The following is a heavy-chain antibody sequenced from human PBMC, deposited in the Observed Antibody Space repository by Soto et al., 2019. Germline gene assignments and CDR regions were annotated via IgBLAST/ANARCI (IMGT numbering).Heavy chain of an antibody. CDR2: IIPIFGTA. Sequence: QVQLVQSGAEVKKPGSSVKVSCKASGGTFSSYAISWVRQAPGQGLEWMGGIIPIFGTADYAPKFQGRVTITADESTSTAYMELSSLRSEDTAVYYCASHSSLRGYCISTSCYGYYYGMDVWGQGTTVTVSS. J-gene: IGHJ6*02. CDR1: GGTFSSYA. D-gene: IGHD2-2*01. CDR3: ASHSSLRGYCISTSCYGYYYGMDV. V-gene: IGHV1-69*12.